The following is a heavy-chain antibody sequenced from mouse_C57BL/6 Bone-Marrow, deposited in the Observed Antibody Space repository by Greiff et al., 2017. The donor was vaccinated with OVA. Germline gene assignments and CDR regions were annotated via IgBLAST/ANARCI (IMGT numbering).Heavy chain of an antibody. CDR2: ISSGGSYT. CDR1: GFTFSSYG. J-gene: IGHJ3*01. CDR3: AKLIRGWFAY. Sequence: EVNVVESGGDLVKPGGSLKLSCAASGFTFSSYGMSWVRQTPDKRLEWVATISSGGSYTYYPDSVKGRFTISRDNAKNTLYLQMSSLKSEDTAMYYCAKLIRGWFAYWGQGTLVTVSA. V-gene: IGHV5-6*01.